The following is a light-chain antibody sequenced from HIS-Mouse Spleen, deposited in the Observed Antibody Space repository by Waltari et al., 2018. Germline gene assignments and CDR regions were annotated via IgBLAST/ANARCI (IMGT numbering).Light chain of an antibody. CDR3: YSTDSSGNHRV. CDR2: GDS. CDR1: ALPKKY. J-gene: IGLJ2*01. V-gene: IGLV3-10*01. Sequence: SYELTQPPSVSVSPGQTARITCSGDALPKKYAYWYQQKSGQAPVLVIYGDSKRPSGIPEGCSGSSSGTMPNLAISGAQVEDEADYYCYSTDSSGNHRVFGGGTKLTVL.